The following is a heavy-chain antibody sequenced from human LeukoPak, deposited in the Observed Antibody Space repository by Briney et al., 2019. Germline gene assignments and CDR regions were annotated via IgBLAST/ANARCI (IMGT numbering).Heavy chain of an antibody. V-gene: IGHV4-39*01. CDR2: IYDSGST. J-gene: IGHJ4*02. Sequence: SETLSLTCTVSDGSIRSSYYYWGWIRQPPGKGLEWIGSIYDSGSTYYNPSLKSRVTISVDMSKNQFSLKLNSVTAADTAVYYCARYFSSGWEYYFDYWGQGTLVTVSS. D-gene: IGHD6-19*01. CDR1: DGSIRSSYYY. CDR3: ARYFSSGWEYYFDY.